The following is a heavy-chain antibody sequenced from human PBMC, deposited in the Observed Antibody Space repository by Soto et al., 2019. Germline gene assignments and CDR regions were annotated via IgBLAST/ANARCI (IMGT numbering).Heavy chain of an antibody. CDR2: IGGSSSSI. CDR3: AREQQEYFDY. CDR1: GFTFSTYS. J-gene: IGHJ4*02. D-gene: IGHD6-13*01. Sequence: EVPLVESGGGLVKPGGSLRLSCAASGFTFSTYSMNWVRQAPGKGLEWVSSIGGSSSSIYYADSVKGRFTISRDNAKNSLYLQMNSLRAEDTAVYYCAREQQEYFDYWGQGTLVTVSS. V-gene: IGHV3-21*01.